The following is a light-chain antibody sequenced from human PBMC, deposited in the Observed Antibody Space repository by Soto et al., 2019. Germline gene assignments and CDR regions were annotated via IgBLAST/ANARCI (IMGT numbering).Light chain of an antibody. Sequence: EVVLTQSPVTLSLSPGEIATLSCRASHSVSSSYLAWYQQKPGQAPRLLIYGASSRAPGIPDRFSGSGSATDLTLTISILEPEDFSVYYCQQYGSAPPITFGQGTRLEIK. J-gene: IGKJ5*01. CDR2: GAS. CDR1: HSVSSSY. V-gene: IGKV3-20*01. CDR3: QQYGSAPPIT.